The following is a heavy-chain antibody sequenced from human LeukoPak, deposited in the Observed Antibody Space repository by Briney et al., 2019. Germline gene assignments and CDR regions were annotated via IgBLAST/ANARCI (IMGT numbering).Heavy chain of an antibody. V-gene: IGHV1-8*01. CDR1: GYTFTSYD. CDR2: MNPNSGNT. J-gene: IGHJ4*02. CDR3: ARDESLKFDH. Sequence: ASVKVSCKASGYTFTSYDINWVRQATGQGLEWMGWMNPNSGNTGYAQKFQGRVTMTRDTSISTAYMELSRLKSDDTAVYYCARDESLKFDHWGQGALVTVSS.